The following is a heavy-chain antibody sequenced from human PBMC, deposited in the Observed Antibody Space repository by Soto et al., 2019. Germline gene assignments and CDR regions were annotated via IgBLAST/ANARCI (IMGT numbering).Heavy chain of an antibody. CDR3: SRGTYYPQSSGLHADY. J-gene: IGHJ4*02. D-gene: IGHD3-22*01. Sequence: GGSLRLSCATSGFMFNDYAMYWVRQAPGQGLEWVAMISSDGNHQFYVDNVRGRFTVSRDNSKNTLNLQMNSLRPEDTAVYYCSRGTYYPQSSGLHADYWGPGTVVTVSS. V-gene: IGHV3-30*03. CDR2: ISSDGNHQ. CDR1: GFMFNDYA.